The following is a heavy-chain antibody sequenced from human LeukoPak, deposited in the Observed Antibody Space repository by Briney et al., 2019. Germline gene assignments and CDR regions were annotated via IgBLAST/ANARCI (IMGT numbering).Heavy chain of an antibody. J-gene: IGHJ3*02. Sequence: AMXWVGQAPGKGVEGVSLISGDGGSTYYADSVKGRFTISRDKSKNSLYLQMNSLRTEDTALYYCAIPATVTTPYDAFDIWGQGTMVTVSS. D-gene: IGHD4-17*01. CDR3: AIPATVTTPYDAFDI. CDR1: A. CDR2: ISGDGGST. V-gene: IGHV3-43*02.